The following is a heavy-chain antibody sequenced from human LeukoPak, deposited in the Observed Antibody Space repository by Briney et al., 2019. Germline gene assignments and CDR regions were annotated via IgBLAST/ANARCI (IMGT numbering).Heavy chain of an antibody. D-gene: IGHD3-3*01. J-gene: IGHJ6*03. CDR2: IIPIFGTA. CDR1: GGTFSSYA. V-gene: IGHV1-69*05. Sequence: SVKVSCKASGGTFSSYAISWARQAPGQGLEWMGGIIPIFGTANYAQKFQGRVTITTDESTGTAYMELSSLRSEDTAVYYCARGNDFWSGKYYYYYMDVWGKGTTVTVSS. CDR3: ARGNDFWSGKYYYYYMDV.